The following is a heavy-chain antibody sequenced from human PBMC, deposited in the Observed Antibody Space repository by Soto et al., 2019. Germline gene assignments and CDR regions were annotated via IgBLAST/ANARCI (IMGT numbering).Heavy chain of an antibody. D-gene: IGHD2-2*01. J-gene: IGHJ4*02. CDR3: ARSAASCCDY. CDR2: INSDGSSS. CDR1: GFTFSSYG. Sequence: GGSLRLSCVASGFTFSSYGMHWVRQAPGKGLEWVSRINSDGSSSSYADSVKGRFTISRDNAKNTLYLQMDSLRAEDTAVYYCARSAASCCDYWAQGTLVTVSS. V-gene: IGHV3-74*01.